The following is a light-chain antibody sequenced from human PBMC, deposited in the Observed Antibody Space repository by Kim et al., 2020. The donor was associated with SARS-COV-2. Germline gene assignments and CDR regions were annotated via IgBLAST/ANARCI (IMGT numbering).Light chain of an antibody. Sequence: SPGERAALSCRASQSVSRSYLAWYQQRPGQAPRLLIYGASTRATGIPDRFSGSGSGTDFTLTINRLEPEDFAVYYCQQYDSSPPYTFGQGTKLEI. CDR2: GAS. CDR3: QQYDSSPPYT. CDR1: QSVSRSY. V-gene: IGKV3-20*01. J-gene: IGKJ2*01.